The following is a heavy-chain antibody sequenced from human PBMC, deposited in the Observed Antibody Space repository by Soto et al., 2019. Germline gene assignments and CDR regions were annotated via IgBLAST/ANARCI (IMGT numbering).Heavy chain of an antibody. J-gene: IGHJ5*02. CDR1: GFTFSSYA. Sequence: QVQLVESGGGVVQPGRSLRLSCAASGFTFSSYAMHRVRQAPGKGLEWVAVISYDGSNKYYADSVKGRFTISRDNSKNTLYLQMNILRAEDTAVYYCARDQRFDPWGQGTLVTVSS. CDR3: ARDQRFDP. CDR2: ISYDGSNK. V-gene: IGHV3-30-3*01.